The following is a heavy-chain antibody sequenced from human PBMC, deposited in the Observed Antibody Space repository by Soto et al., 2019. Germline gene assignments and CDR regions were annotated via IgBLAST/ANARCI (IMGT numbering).Heavy chain of an antibody. D-gene: IGHD3-10*01. CDR1: GGSISSGGYY. J-gene: IGHJ5*02. Sequence: QVQLQESGPGLVKPSQTLSLTCTVSGGSISSGGYYWSWIRQHPGKGLAWIGYIYYSGSTYYNPSLKSGVIISVDRSKNQFSLKLSSVTAAVAAVYYCARILGAYYGSAGLDWFDAWGQGTLVTVSS. V-gene: IGHV4-31*03. CDR2: IYYSGST. CDR3: ARILGAYYGSAGLDWFDA.